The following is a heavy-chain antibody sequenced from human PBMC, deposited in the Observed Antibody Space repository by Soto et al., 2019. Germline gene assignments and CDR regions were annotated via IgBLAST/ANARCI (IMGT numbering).Heavy chain of an antibody. V-gene: IGHV2-5*02. CDR3: AHRGYCSGGSCYSSGNWFDP. CDR1: GFSLSTSGVG. D-gene: IGHD2-15*01. CDR2: IYWDDDK. Sequence: QITLKESGPTLVKPTQTLTLTCTFSGFSLSTSGVGVGWIRQPPGKALEWLALIYWDDDKRYSPSLKNRLTNTKDTSKNQVVLTMTNMDPVDTATYYCAHRGYCSGGSCYSSGNWFDPWGQGTLVTVSS. J-gene: IGHJ5*02.